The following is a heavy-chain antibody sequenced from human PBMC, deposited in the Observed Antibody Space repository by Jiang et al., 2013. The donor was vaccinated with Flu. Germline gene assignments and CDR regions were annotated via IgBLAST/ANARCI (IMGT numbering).Heavy chain of an antibody. Sequence: VQLLESGGGLVQLRVLRLSCAASGFTFSSYEMNWVRQAPGKGLEWVSYISSSGSTIYYADSVKGRFTISRDNAKNSLYLQMNSLRAEDTAVYYCAFDGSRGYWGQGTLVTVSS. V-gene: IGHV3-48*03. CDR1: GFTFSSYE. CDR3: AFDGSRGY. J-gene: IGHJ4*02. CDR2: ISSSGSTI. D-gene: IGHD3-10*01.